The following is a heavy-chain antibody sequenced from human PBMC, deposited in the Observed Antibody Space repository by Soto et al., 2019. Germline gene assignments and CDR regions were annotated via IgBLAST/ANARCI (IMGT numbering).Heavy chain of an antibody. J-gene: IGHJ5*02. CDR2: MDPNSGNT. CDR1: GYTFTSYD. D-gene: IGHD2-2*01. Sequence: GASVKVSCKASGYTFTSYDINWVRQATGQGLEWMGWMDPNSGNTGYAQKFQGRVTMTRNTSISTAYMELSSLRSEDTAVYYCAKSRHQLLWDHNWFDPWGQGTLVTVSS. V-gene: IGHV1-8*01. CDR3: AKSRHQLLWDHNWFDP.